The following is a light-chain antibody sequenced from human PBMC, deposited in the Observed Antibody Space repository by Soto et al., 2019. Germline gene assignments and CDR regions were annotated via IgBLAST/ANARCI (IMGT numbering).Light chain of an antibody. J-gene: IGLJ1*01. Sequence: QSVLTQPPSVSGAPGQRVTISCTGSSSNIGAGYDVHWYQQLPGTAPKLLIYANSNRPSGVPDRFSASKSGTSASLAITGLQAEDEADYYCQAWDSSICVFGTGTKVTVL. V-gene: IGLV1-40*01. CDR3: QAWDSSICV. CDR2: ANS. CDR1: SSNIGAGYD.